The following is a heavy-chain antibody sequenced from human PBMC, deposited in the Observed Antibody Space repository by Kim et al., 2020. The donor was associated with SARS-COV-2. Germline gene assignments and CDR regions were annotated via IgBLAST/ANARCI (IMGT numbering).Heavy chain of an antibody. CDR2: IYYSGST. CDR1: GGSISSYY. J-gene: IGHJ6*02. Sequence: SETLSLTCTVSGGSISSYYWSWIRQPPGKGLEWIGYIYYSGSTNYNPSLKSRVTISVDTSKNQFSLKLSSVTAADTAVYYCARVSYYDILTGYLPGTGMDVWGQGTTVTVSS. V-gene: IGHV4-59*01. CDR3: ARVSYYDILTGYLPGTGMDV. D-gene: IGHD3-9*01.